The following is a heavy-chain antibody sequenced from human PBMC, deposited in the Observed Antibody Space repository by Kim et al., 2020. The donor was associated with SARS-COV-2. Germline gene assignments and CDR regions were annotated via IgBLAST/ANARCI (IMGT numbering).Heavy chain of an antibody. J-gene: IGHJ4*02. CDR3: ARDPGSSSFDY. D-gene: IGHD5-18*01. Sequence: VKNYLDSVKGRFTITRDNAKNSVFLQMNSLRVEDTAMYYCARDPGSSSFDYWGQGSQVTVSS. CDR2: VK. V-gene: IGHV3-7*01.